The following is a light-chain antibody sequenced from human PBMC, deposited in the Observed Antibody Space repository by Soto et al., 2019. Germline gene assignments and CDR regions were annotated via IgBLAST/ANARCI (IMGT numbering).Light chain of an antibody. CDR3: QQFNNYIT. J-gene: IGKJ5*01. CDR2: DAS. CDR1: QGNSSA. V-gene: IGKV1D-13*01. Sequence: AILWTLPPSSLSASGGDRVTNTCRASQGNSSALAWYQQKPGKAPQLLIYDASSLKSGVPSRFSGSKSGTDFTLTISSLQPENFATYYCQQFNNYITFGQGTRLEI.